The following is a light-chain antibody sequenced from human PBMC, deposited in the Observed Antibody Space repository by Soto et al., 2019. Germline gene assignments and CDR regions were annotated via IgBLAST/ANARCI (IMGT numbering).Light chain of an antibody. J-gene: IGKJ5*01. CDR3: QQYGSSHT. V-gene: IGKV3-20*01. CDR1: RNINSVY. Sequence: EIVLTQSPGTLSLSPVGIATLSVRASRNINSVYLAWYQQKPGPAPRLLIFGASTRATGIPDRFSGSGAGAYFNLTISRLETADFGVYYCQQYGSSHTFGQGTRLEIK. CDR2: GAS.